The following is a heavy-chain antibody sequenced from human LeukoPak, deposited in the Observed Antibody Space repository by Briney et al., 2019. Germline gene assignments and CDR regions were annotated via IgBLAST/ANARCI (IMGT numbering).Heavy chain of an antibody. Sequence: ASVKVSCKASGYTFTSYGISWVRQAPGQGLEWMGWISAYNGNTNYAQKLQGRVTMTTDTSTSTAYMELRSLRSDDTAVYYCAREDSYYDILTGYPFWGQGTLVTVS. D-gene: IGHD3-9*01. V-gene: IGHV1-18*01. CDR1: GYTFTSYG. CDR2: ISAYNGNT. CDR3: AREDSYYDILTGYPF. J-gene: IGHJ4*02.